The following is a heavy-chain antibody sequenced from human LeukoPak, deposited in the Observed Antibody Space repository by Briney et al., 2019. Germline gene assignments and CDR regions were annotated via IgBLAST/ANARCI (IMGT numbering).Heavy chain of an antibody. CDR3: ANPPVAGTSDY. J-gene: IGHJ4*02. V-gene: IGHV3-30*18. Sequence: GGSLRLSCAASGFTFSSYGMHWVRQAPGKGLEWVAVISYDGTNKYYADSVKGRFTISRDNSKNTLYLQMNSLRAEDTAVYYCANPPVAGTSDYWGQGTLVTVSS. D-gene: IGHD6-19*01. CDR2: ISYDGTNK. CDR1: GFTFSSYG.